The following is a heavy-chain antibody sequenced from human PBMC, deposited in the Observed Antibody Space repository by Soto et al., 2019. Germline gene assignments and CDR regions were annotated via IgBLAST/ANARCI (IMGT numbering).Heavy chain of an antibody. Sequence: QVQLVQSGAEVKKPGASVKVSCKASGYTFTSYDINWVRQATGQGLEWMGWMNPNSGNTGYAQKFQGRVTMTRNTSISTDYMELSSLRSEDTAVYYCARGVYSSSSVGYYFDYWGQGTLVTVSS. V-gene: IGHV1-8*01. CDR1: GYTFTSYD. D-gene: IGHD6-13*01. J-gene: IGHJ4*02. CDR3: ARGVYSSSSVGYYFDY. CDR2: MNPNSGNT.